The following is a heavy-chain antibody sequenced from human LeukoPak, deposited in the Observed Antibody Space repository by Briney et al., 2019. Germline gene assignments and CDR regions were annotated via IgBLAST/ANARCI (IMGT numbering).Heavy chain of an antibody. CDR2: IYYSGST. CDR3: ARHSLYYYDSSAFGPGYFDY. Sequence: SETLSLTCTVSGGSISSYYWSWIRQPPGKGLEWIGYIYYSGSTNYNPSLKSRVTISVDTSKNQFSLKLSSVTAADTAVYYCARHSLYYYDSSAFGPGYFDYRGQGTLVTVSS. CDR1: GGSISSYY. V-gene: IGHV4-59*08. J-gene: IGHJ4*02. D-gene: IGHD3-22*01.